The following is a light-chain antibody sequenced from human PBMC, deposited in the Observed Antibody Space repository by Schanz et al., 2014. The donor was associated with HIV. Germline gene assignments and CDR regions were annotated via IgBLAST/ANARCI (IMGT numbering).Light chain of an antibody. V-gene: IGLV2-14*03. Sequence: QSALTQPASVSGSLGQSITISCTGTSGDVGRYDYVSWYQQHPGQAPKLLIYDVTYRPSGISNRFSGSKSGYTASLTISGLQADDEADYYCSSYTSSSTPWVFGGGTKLTVL. J-gene: IGLJ3*02. CDR2: DVT. CDR3: SSYTSSSTPWV. CDR1: SGDVGRYDY.